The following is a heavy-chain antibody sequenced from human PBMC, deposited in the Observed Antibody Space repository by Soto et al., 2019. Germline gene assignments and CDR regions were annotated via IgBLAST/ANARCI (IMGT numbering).Heavy chain of an antibody. CDR1: GGSISSSNYY. CDR3: ARPLTYNSLGVSYYGVDV. J-gene: IGHJ6*02. V-gene: IGHV4-39*01. D-gene: IGHD3-16*02. CDR2: IYYSGST. Sequence: QLQLQESGPGLVKPSETLSLTCTVSGGSISSSNYYWAWIRQPPGKGLEWIGSIYYSGSTYYNPSLKSRVTISADTSKNQFSLKLGSVTAADTAVYYCARPLTYNSLGVSYYGVDVWGQGTTVTVSS.